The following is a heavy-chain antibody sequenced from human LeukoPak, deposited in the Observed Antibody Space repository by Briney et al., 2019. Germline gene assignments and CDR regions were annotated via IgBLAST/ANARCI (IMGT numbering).Heavy chain of an antibody. CDR2: IWSEGNNK. Sequence: GGSLRLSCAASGFTFSSYDMHWVRQAPGKGLGWVAVIWSEGNNKYYADSVKGRFTISRDNSKNTLYLQMNSLRDEDTAVYYCARWGSGGPLDYWGQGTLVTVSS. CDR3: ARWGSGGPLDY. J-gene: IGHJ4*02. D-gene: IGHD4-23*01. CDR1: GFTFSSYD. V-gene: IGHV3-33*04.